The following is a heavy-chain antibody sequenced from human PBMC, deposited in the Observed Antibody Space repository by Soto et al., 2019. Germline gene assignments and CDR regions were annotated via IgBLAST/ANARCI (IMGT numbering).Heavy chain of an antibody. CDR2: TYWDDDK. Sequence: QITLKESGPTLLKPTQTLTLTCTCSGFSVTTSGVGVGWIRQPPGKALEWLALTYWDDDKRYSPSLKSRLTIPKDTSKHQVVLTMTNMAPVDTATYYCARRIAAAAFDYWGQGTLVTVSS. J-gene: IGHJ4*02. CDR3: ARRIAAAAFDY. D-gene: IGHD6-13*01. V-gene: IGHV2-5*02. CDR1: GFSVTTSGVG.